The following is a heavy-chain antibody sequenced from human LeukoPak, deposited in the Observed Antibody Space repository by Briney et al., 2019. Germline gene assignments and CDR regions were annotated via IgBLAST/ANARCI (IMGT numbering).Heavy chain of an antibody. CDR2: ISGSGGST. Sequence: GGSLRLSCAASGFTFSSYGMSWVRQAPGKGLEWVSAISGSGGSTYYADSVKGRFTISRDNSKNTLYLQMSSLRAEDTAVYYCAKGAPEQWLVFGYYYYYMDVWGKGTTVTISS. D-gene: IGHD6-19*01. CDR3: AKGAPEQWLVFGYYYYYMDV. V-gene: IGHV3-23*01. CDR1: GFTFSSYG. J-gene: IGHJ6*03.